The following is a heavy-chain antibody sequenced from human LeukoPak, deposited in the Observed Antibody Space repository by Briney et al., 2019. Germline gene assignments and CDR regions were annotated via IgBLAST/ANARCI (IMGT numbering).Heavy chain of an antibody. J-gene: IGHJ4*02. CDR1: GFSFTNFW. V-gene: IGHV3-7*04. CDR2: IHPEGNEK. Sequence: QPGGSLRLSCAVSGFSFTNFWMSWVRQAPGRGLEWVANIHPEGNEKYHVESVKGRFTISRDNTKNLLFLQMNGLRVEDTAVYYCARGDAFSGDHWDQGTLVTVSS. CDR3: ARGDAFSGDH.